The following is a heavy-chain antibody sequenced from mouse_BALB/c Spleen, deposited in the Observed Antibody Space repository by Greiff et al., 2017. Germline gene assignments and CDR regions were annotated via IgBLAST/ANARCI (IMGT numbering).Heavy chain of an antibody. CDR3: ARGFRNWGVFDY. CDR2: ISSGGSYT. D-gene: IGHD4-1*01. J-gene: IGHJ2*01. V-gene: IGHV5-9-4*01. CDR1: GFTFSSYA. Sequence: EVHLVESGGGLVKPGGSLKLSCAASGFTFSSYAMSWVRQSPEKRLEWVAEISSGGSYTYYPDTVTGRFTISRDNAKNTLYLEMSSLRSEDTAMYYCARGFRNWGVFDYWGQGTTLTVSS.